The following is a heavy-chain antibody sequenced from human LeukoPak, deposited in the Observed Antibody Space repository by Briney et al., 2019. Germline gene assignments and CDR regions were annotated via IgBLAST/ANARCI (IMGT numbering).Heavy chain of an antibody. CDR1: GDSISSDNYY. J-gene: IGHJ5*02. V-gene: IGHV4-61*02. D-gene: IGHD2-2*01. Sequence: PSETLSLTCAVSGDSISSDNYYWGWLRQPAGKGLEWVGRSYTTGTPNYNPSLKSRVSISVDTSKTQFSLKLNSVAAADTAVYYCARERIGYCSRTSCYAGNWLDPWGQGTLVTVSS. CDR2: SYTTGTP. CDR3: ARERIGYCSRTSCYAGNWLDP.